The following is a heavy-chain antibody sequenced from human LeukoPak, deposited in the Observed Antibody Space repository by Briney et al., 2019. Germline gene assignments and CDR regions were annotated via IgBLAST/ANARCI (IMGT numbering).Heavy chain of an antibody. CDR2: IYSGGST. CDR1: GFTVSSNY. Sequence: GGSLRLSCAASGFTVSSNYMSWVRQAPGKGLEWVSVIYSGGSTYYADSVKGRFTISRDNSKNTLYLQMNSLRAEDTAVYYCASRGGGNRDDAFDIWGQGTMVTVSS. D-gene: IGHD4-23*01. V-gene: IGHV3-53*01. CDR3: ASRGGGNRDDAFDI. J-gene: IGHJ3*02.